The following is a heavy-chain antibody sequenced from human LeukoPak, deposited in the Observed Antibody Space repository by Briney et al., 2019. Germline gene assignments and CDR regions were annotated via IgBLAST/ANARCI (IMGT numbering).Heavy chain of an antibody. V-gene: IGHV1-18*01. CDR1: GYSFSNYG. CDR2: ISVYNGNT. J-gene: IGHJ3*02. Sequence: ASVKVSCKTSGYSFSNYGINWVRQAPGQGLEWMGWISVYNGNTNYAQILQGRVTMTTDTSTSTAYMELRSLRSDDTAVYYCARDYYDFWSGPDSFDIWGQGTMVTVSS. D-gene: IGHD3-3*01. CDR3: ARDYYDFWSGPDSFDI.